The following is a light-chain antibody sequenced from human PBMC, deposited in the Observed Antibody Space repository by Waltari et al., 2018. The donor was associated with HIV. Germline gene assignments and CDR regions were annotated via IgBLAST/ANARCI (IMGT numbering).Light chain of an antibody. CDR1: QSIGTW. V-gene: IGKV1-5*03. Sequence: DIQMTQSPSTLSASVRDRVNITCRASQSIGTWLAWYQLKPGKAPNLLIYKASSLETGVPSRFSGSGSGTEFTLTIGSLQPDDFATYYCQQYENYPYTFGQGTKLEIK. J-gene: IGKJ2*01. CDR3: QQYENYPYT. CDR2: KAS.